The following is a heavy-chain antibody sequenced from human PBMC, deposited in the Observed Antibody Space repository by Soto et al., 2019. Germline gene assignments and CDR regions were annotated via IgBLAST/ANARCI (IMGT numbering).Heavy chain of an antibody. CDR1: GFTFSNYA. D-gene: IGHD3-22*01. CDR3: AKGQGYYYDASGYTFDY. J-gene: IGHJ4*02. V-gene: IGHV3-23*01. CDR2: ISGSAINT. Sequence: GGSLRLSCAASGFTFSNYAMIWFRQAAGKGLEWVSAISGSAINTYYADSVRGRFTISRDNSKNTLYLQMNHLRAEDTAVYSCAKGQGYYYDASGYTFDYWGQGTLVTVSS.